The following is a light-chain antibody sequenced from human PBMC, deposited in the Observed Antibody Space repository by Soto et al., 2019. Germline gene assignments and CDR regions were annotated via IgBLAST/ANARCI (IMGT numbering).Light chain of an antibody. J-gene: IGLJ3*02. V-gene: IGLV1-40*01. Sequence: QSVLTQPPSVSGAPGQRVTISCTGSSSNLGAGYDVHWYQKLPGTAPKLLIYGNSNRPSGVPDRFYGSKSGTSASLAITGLQAEDGADYYCQSYDSSLSGSVFGGGTKLTVL. CDR1: SSNLGAGYD. CDR3: QSYDSSLSGSV. CDR2: GNS.